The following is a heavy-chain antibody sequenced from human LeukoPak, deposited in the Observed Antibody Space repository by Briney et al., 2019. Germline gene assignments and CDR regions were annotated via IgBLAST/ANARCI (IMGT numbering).Heavy chain of an antibody. V-gene: IGHV3-23*01. Sequence: PGASLRLSCAASGFTFNNYAMSWVRQALGKGLEWVSAILGSGRSAYYADSVKGRFTISRDNSKNSLFLQMNSLRVEDTALYYCSKWGDYDVLTGYYDSDFWGQGTLVTVSA. J-gene: IGHJ4*02. CDR2: ILGSGRSA. D-gene: IGHD3-9*01. CDR1: GFTFNNYA. CDR3: SKWGDYDVLTGYYDSDF.